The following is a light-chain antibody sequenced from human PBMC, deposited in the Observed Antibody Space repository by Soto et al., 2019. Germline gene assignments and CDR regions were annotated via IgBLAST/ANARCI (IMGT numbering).Light chain of an antibody. CDR2: AAY. CDR1: QSISSY. Sequence: DIQMTQSPSSLSASVGERVTITCRASQSISSYLNWYQQKPGKAPQLLIYAAYSLQSGVPSRFSGSGSGTEFTLTIISLQPEDFATYYCQQCYSTPRTFGQGTKLEIK. V-gene: IGKV1-39*01. J-gene: IGKJ2*01. CDR3: QQCYSTPRT.